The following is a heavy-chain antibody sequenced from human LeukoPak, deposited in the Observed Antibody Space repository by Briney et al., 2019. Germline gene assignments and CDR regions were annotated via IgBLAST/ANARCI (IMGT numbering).Heavy chain of an antibody. Sequence: PSETLSLTCTVSGGSFSNNYWNWIRQPAGKGLEWIGRIYASGSTNYNPSFKSRVTMSVDTSKKQFSMKLSSVTAADTAVYYCARGLYCSSTSCPYYYYGMDVWGQGTTVTVSS. V-gene: IGHV4-4*07. J-gene: IGHJ6*02. CDR1: GGSFSNNY. CDR2: IYASGST. D-gene: IGHD2-2*01. CDR3: ARGLYCSSTSCPYYYYGMDV.